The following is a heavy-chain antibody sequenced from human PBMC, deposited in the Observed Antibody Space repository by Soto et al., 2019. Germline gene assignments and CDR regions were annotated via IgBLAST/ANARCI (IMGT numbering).Heavy chain of an antibody. CDR2: IYHGGSN. Sequence: SETLCLTCTVSGGSISSYHWSWIRQPPRKGVEWIGYIYHGGSNKYIPSPKSRVTISGDTCKIQLSLKLRSVTAVVKVVYCCARGEARVAIPSGYWGQGTPVT. CDR3: ARGEARVAIPSGY. J-gene: IGHJ4*02. V-gene: IGHV4-59*01. D-gene: IGHD2-15*01. CDR1: GGSISSYH.